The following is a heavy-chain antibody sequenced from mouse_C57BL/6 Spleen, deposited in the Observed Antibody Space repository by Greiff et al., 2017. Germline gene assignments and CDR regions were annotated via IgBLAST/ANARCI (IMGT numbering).Heavy chain of an antibody. CDR1: GYTFTDYE. CDR3: TRGDYGNYDYAMDY. J-gene: IGHJ4*01. V-gene: IGHV1-15*01. CDR2: IDPETGGT. Sequence: VQLQQSGAELVRPGASVTLSCKASGYTFTDYEMHWVKQTPVHGLEWIGAIDPETGGTAYNQKFKGKAILTADKSSSTAYMELRSLTSEDSAVYYCTRGDYGNYDYAMDYWGQGTSVTVSS. D-gene: IGHD2-1*01.